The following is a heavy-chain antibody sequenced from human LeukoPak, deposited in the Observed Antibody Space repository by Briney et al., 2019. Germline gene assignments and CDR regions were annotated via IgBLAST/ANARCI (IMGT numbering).Heavy chain of an antibody. J-gene: IGHJ3*02. V-gene: IGHV4-39*07. CDR1: GGSISSSSYY. D-gene: IGHD5-12*01. CDR2: FYYSGST. Sequence: SETLSLTCTVSGGSISSSSYYWGWIRQPPGKGLEWIGSFYYSGSTYYNPSLKSRVTISLDTPKNQFSLKLSSVTAADTAVYYCAREGYSGYDDAFDIWGQGTMVTVSS. CDR3: AREGYSGYDDAFDI.